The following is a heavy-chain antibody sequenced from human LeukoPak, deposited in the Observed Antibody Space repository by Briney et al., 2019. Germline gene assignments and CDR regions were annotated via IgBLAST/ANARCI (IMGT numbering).Heavy chain of an antibody. CDR2: IYHSGST. V-gene: IGHV4-38-2*02. D-gene: IGHD3-10*01. J-gene: IGHJ4*02. Sequence: SETLSLTCTVSGYSISSGYYWGWIRQPPGKGLEWIGSIYHSGSTYYNPSLKSRVTISVDTSKNQFSLKLSSVTAADTAVYYCARDPAMVRGVITTYWGQGTLVTVSS. CDR1: GYSISSGYY. CDR3: ARDPAMVRGVITTY.